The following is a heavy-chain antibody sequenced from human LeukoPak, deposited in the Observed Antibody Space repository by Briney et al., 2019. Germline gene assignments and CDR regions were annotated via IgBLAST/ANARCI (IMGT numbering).Heavy chain of an antibody. CDR1: GFTFSNYA. Sequence: GGSLRLSCAASGFTFSNYAMSWVRQAPGKGLEWVSAISGSGGVTYYADSVKGRFTISRGNSKNTLYLQVNSLRAADTAVYYCAKVQEMGTILPPFHYWGQGTLVTVSS. CDR3: AKVQEMGTILPPFHY. D-gene: IGHD5-24*01. CDR2: ISGSGGVT. V-gene: IGHV3-23*01. J-gene: IGHJ4*02.